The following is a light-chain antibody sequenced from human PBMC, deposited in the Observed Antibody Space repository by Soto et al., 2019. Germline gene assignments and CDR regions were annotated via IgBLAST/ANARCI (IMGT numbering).Light chain of an antibody. CDR1: SSDVGGYNY. V-gene: IGLV2-14*01. CDR3: SSYTISSTLVV. J-gene: IGLJ2*01. Sequence: QPASVSGSPGQSITISCTGTSSDVGGYNYVSWYQKHPGKAPKVMIYEVSHRPSGVSDRFSGSKSGNTASLTISGLQAEDEADYYCSSYTISSTLVVFGGGTKLTVL. CDR2: EVS.